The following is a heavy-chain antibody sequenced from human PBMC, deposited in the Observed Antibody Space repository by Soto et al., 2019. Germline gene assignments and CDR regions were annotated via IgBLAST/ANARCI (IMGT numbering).Heavy chain of an antibody. Sequence: VHLVQSGAEVKKPGASVKVSCKASGYTFTDYDMHWVRQAPGQSLEWVGWINNANGNTEYSKKFQDRVTITSDTSATTVYMELTSPRSEDTAVYYCAKQQNLNPGQYHYYGMDVWGQGTTVIVSS. J-gene: IGHJ6*02. CDR2: INNANGNT. D-gene: IGHD6-13*01. CDR3: AKQQNLNPGQYHYYGMDV. V-gene: IGHV1-3*04. CDR1: GYTFTDYD.